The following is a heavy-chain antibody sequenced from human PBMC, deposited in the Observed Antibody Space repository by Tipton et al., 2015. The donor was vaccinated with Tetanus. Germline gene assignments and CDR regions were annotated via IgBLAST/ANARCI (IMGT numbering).Heavy chain of an antibody. Sequence: SLRLSCAASGFIFKNYAMSWVRQAPGKGLEWVSTISFSGVTTFYADSVRGRFTISRDNSKNTLYLQMNSLGVDDTAVYYCAKFLAELNWDDAFDVWGHGTKVTVSS. CDR2: ISFSGVTT. CDR1: GFIFKNYA. J-gene: IGHJ3*01. D-gene: IGHD7-27*01. V-gene: IGHV3-23*01. CDR3: AKFLAELNWDDAFDV.